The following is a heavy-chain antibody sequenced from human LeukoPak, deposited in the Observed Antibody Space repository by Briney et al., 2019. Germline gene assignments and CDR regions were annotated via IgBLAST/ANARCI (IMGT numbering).Heavy chain of an antibody. Sequence: GGSLRLSCAASGFTFSDYYMSWIRQAPGKGLEWVSYISSSGSTIYYADSVKGRFTISRDNAKNSLYLQMNSLRAEDTAVYYCASDSSSHEGWFDPWGQGTLVTVSS. CDR3: ASDSSSHEGWFDP. J-gene: IGHJ5*02. CDR2: ISSSGSTI. CDR1: GFTFSDYY. V-gene: IGHV3-11*04. D-gene: IGHD6-13*01.